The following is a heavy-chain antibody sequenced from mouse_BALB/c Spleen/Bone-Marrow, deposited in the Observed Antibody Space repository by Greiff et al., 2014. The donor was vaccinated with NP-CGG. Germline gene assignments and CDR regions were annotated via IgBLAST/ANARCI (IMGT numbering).Heavy chain of an antibody. Sequence: VQLVESGAELAKPGASVKMSCKASGYTFTSYWMHWVKQRPGQGLEWIGYIYPSTGYTEHNQKFKDKAIMTADKSSSTAYVQLSSLTSEDSAVYYCARDDYAYWGQGTLVTVSA. CDR1: GYTFTSYW. D-gene: IGHD2-4*01. CDR3: ARDDYAY. J-gene: IGHJ3*01. V-gene: IGHV1-7*01. CDR2: IYPSTGYT.